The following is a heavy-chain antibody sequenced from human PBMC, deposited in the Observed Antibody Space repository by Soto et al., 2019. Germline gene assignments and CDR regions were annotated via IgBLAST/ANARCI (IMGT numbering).Heavy chain of an antibody. Sequence: PGGSLRLSCAGSGFIFDDYAIHWVRQAPGKGLEWVSGISWNGGSLGYADSVKGRFTISRDNAKSSLYLQMNSLRVEDSALYYCAKSGPKLDYYFYYMDVWGKGTTVTVSS. D-gene: IGHD6-13*01. V-gene: IGHV3-9*01. J-gene: IGHJ6*03. CDR1: GFIFDDYA. CDR2: ISWNGGSL. CDR3: AKSGPKLDYYFYYMDV.